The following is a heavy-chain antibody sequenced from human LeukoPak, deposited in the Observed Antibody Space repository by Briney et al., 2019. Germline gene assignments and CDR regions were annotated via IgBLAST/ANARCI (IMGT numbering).Heavy chain of an antibody. CDR3: ARDFGY. V-gene: IGHV3-21*01. CDR1: GFTYSTYA. CDR2: ISPSSNYI. D-gene: IGHD3-16*01. J-gene: IGHJ4*02. Sequence: GGSLRLSCAASGFTYSTYAMNWVRQAPGKGLEWVSSISPSSNYIYYADSVKGRFTISRDNAKNSLYLQMNSLRAEDTAVYYCARDFGYWGQGTLVTVFS.